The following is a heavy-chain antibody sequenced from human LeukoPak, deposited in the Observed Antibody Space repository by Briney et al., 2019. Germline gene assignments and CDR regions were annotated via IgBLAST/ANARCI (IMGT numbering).Heavy chain of an antibody. CDR3: ARDFRPGIAVAGTSAFDY. Sequence: GGSLRLSCAASGFTFSSYSMNWVRQAPGKGLEWVSSISSRSSYIYYADSVKGRFTISRDNAKNSLYLQMNSLRAEDTAVYYCARDFRPGIAVAGTSAFDYWGQGTLVTVSS. V-gene: IGHV3-21*01. J-gene: IGHJ4*02. CDR2: ISSRSSYI. CDR1: GFTFSSYS. D-gene: IGHD6-19*01.